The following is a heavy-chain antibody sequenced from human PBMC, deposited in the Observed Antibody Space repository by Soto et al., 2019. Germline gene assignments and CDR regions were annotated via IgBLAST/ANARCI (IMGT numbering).Heavy chain of an antibody. CDR1: GDSVSSNSAA. CDR2: TYYRSKWYN. J-gene: IGHJ3*02. Sequence: LSLTFAISGDSVSSNSAAWNWIRQSPSRGLEWLGRTYYRSKWYNDYAVSVKSRITINPDTSKNQFSLQLNSVTPEDTAVYYCASSGSTTVVRARAFDIWGQGTMVTVSS. V-gene: IGHV6-1*01. CDR3: ASSGSTTVVRARAFDI. D-gene: IGHD4-17*01.